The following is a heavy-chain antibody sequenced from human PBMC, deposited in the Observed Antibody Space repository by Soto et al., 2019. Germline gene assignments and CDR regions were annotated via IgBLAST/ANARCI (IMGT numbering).Heavy chain of an antibody. CDR1: GYTFTSYG. J-gene: IGHJ4*02. CDR2: ISAYNGNT. CDR3: ARSRFGELYFDY. D-gene: IGHD3-10*01. V-gene: IGHV1-18*01. Sequence: ASVKVSCKASGYTFTSYGISWVRQAPGQGLEWMGWISAYNGNTNYAQKLQGRVTMTTDTSTSTAYMELRSLRSDDTAVYYCARSRFGELYFDYWGQGALVTVSS.